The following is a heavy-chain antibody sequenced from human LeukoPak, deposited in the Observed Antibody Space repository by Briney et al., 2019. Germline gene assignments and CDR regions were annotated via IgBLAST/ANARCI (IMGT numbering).Heavy chain of an antibody. D-gene: IGHD4-23*01. CDR2: ISSSGGTT. J-gene: IGHJ4*02. Sequence: GGSLRLSCAASGFTFSSYAMSWVRQAPGKGLEWVSAISSSGGTTYYADSVKGRFTISRDNSKNTLYLQMNSLRAEDTAVYYCAKDSGTVVTPRYFDYWGQGTLVTVSS. CDR1: GFTFSSYA. CDR3: AKDSGTVVTPRYFDY. V-gene: IGHV3-23*01.